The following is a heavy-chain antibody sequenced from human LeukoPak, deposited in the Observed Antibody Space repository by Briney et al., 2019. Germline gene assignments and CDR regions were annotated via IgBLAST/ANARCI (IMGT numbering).Heavy chain of an antibody. Sequence: GSLRLSCAASGFTFNSYSMNWVRQAPGKGLDWVSSISSSSTYIYYADSVKGRFTISRDNAKNSLYLQMNSLRAEDTAVYYCARALEPSIAVIDYWGQGTLVTVSS. CDR2: ISSSSTYI. CDR3: ARALEPSIAVIDY. V-gene: IGHV3-21*01. J-gene: IGHJ4*02. CDR1: GFTFNSYS. D-gene: IGHD6-19*01.